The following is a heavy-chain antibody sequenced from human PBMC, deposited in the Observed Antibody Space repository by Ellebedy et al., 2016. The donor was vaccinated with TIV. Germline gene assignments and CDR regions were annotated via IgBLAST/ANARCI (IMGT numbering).Heavy chain of an antibody. V-gene: IGHV3-13*01. J-gene: IGHJ4*03. Sequence: GESLKISCAASGFTFSSYDMHWVRQGTGKGLEWVSAIGTAGETYYPGSAKGRFNISRENAKNSLYLQITSLRAEDTAVYYCARVRFGDTAVDYWGQGTLVTVSS. D-gene: IGHD2-21*01. CDR1: GFTFSSYD. CDR3: ARVRFGDTAVDY. CDR2: IGTAGET.